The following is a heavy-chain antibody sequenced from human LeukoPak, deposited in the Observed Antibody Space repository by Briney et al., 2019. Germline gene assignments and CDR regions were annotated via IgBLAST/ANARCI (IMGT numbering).Heavy chain of an antibody. V-gene: IGHV1-18*01. CDR2: ISAYNGNT. J-gene: IGHJ4*02. D-gene: IGHD6-19*01. CDR1: GYTFTNYG. Sequence: ASVKVSCKASGYTFTNYGISWVRQAPGQGLEWVGWISAYNGNTNYAQNLQDRVTMTTDTSTSEAYMELRSLISDDTAVYYCAREGPVAVAGLDYWGQGTLVTVSS. CDR3: AREGPVAVAGLDY.